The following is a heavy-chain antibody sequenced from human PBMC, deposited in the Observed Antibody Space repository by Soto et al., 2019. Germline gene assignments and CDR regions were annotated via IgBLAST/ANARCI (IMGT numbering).Heavy chain of an antibody. Sequence: GASVKVSCKASGYTFTSYYMHWVRQAPGQGLEWMGIINPSGGSTSYAQKSQGRVTMTRDTSTSTVYMELSSLRSEDTAVYYCARYRSSTSRPSWFDPWGQGTLVTVSS. J-gene: IGHJ5*02. CDR2: INPSGGST. CDR3: ARYRSSTSRPSWFDP. CDR1: GYTFTSYY. D-gene: IGHD2-2*01. V-gene: IGHV1-46*01.